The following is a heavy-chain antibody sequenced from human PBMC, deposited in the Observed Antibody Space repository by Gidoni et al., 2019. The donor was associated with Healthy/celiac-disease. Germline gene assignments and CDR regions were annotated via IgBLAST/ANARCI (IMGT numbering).Heavy chain of an antibody. Sequence: QVQLQESGPGPVKPSGTLSLTCAVSGGPISRSNWWSWVRQPPGKGLEWIGEIYHSGSTNYNPSLKSRVTISVDKSKNQFSLKLSSVTAADTAVYYCARMILARSWYRAFDIWGQGTMVTVSS. J-gene: IGHJ3*02. CDR2: IYHSGST. CDR3: ARMILARSWYRAFDI. V-gene: IGHV4-4*02. CDR1: GGPISRSNW. D-gene: IGHD6-13*01.